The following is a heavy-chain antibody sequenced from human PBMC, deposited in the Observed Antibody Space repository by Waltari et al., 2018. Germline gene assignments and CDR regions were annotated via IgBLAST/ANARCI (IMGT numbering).Heavy chain of an antibody. D-gene: IGHD6-19*01. CDR3: ARQGRIAVAAFDY. Sequence: QVQLVQSGAEVKKPGSSVKVSCKASGGTFSSYTISWVRQAPGQGLEWMGRIIPILGIANYAQKFQGRVTITADKSTSTAYMELSSLRSEDTAVYYCARQGRIAVAAFDYWGQGTLVTVSS. CDR2: IIPILGIA. CDR1: GGTFSSYT. J-gene: IGHJ4*02. V-gene: IGHV1-69*02.